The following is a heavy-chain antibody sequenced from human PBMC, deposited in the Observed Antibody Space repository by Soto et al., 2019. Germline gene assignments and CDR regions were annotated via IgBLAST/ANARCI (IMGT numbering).Heavy chain of an antibody. CDR2: IGTTGHA. D-gene: IGHD1-1*01. V-gene: IGHV3-13*01. CDR1: GFTFSSSD. J-gene: IGHJ6*02. Sequence: EVQLVESGGGLVQAGGSLRLSCAASGFTFSSSDMHWVRQVTGRGLEWVSVIGTTGHAYYADSVKGRFTITRDNSKNTLYLQMNSLRVEDTATYYCAGALENPYFYYGLNVWGQGTTVTVSS. CDR3: AGALENPYFYYGLNV.